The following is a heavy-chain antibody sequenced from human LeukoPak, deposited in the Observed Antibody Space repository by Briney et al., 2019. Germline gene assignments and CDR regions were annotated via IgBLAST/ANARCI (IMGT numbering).Heavy chain of an antibody. V-gene: IGHV4-30-4*01. D-gene: IGHD5-12*01. CDR1: GGSISSGDYY. Sequence: SQTLSLTCTVSGGSISSGDYYWRWIRQPPGKGLEWIGYIYYSGSTYYNPSLKSRVTISVDTSKNQFSLKLSSVTAADTAVYYCARGGVATKFDYWGQGTLVTVSS. CDR3: ARGGVATKFDY. CDR2: IYYSGST. J-gene: IGHJ4*02.